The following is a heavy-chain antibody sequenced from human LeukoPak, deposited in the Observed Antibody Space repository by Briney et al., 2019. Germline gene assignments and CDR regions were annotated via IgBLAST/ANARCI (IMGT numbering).Heavy chain of an antibody. CDR3: ARGGDSGYVFDP. V-gene: IGHV1-69*13. J-gene: IGHJ5*02. CDR1: GGTFSSYA. Sequence: ASVKVSCKASGGTFSSYAISWVRQAPGQGLEWMGGIIPIFGTANYAQKFQGRVTITADESTSTAYMELSSLRSEDTAVYYCARGGDSGYVFDPWGQGTLVIVSS. D-gene: IGHD5-12*01. CDR2: IIPIFGTA.